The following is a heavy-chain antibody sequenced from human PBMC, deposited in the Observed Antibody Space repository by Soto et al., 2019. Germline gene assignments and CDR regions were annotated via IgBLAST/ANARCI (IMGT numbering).Heavy chain of an antibody. D-gene: IGHD1-20*01. J-gene: IGHJ5*02. CDR2: IYYSGST. CDR1: GGSISSSSYY. V-gene: IGHV4-39*01. Sequence: QLQLQESGPGLVKPSETLSLTCTVSGGSISSSSYYWGWIRQPPGKGLEWIGSIYYSGSTYYNPSLKSRVTISVDTSKNQFSLKLSSVPAADTAVYYCARRRYNWKGNWFDPWGQGTLVTVSS. CDR3: ARRRYNWKGNWFDP.